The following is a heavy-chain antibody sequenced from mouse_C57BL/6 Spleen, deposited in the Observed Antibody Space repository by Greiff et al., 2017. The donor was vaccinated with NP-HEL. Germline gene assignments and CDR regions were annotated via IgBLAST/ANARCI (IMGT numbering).Heavy chain of an antibody. CDR3: AIQLRFPFAY. Sequence: VQLQQSGPELVKPGASVKISCKASGYSFTSYYIHWVKQRPGQGLEWIGWIYPGSGNTKYNEKFKGKATLTADTSSSTAYMQLSSLTSEDSAVYYCAIQLRFPFAYWGQGTLVTVSA. V-gene: IGHV1-66*01. D-gene: IGHD3-2*02. J-gene: IGHJ3*01. CDR2: IYPGSGNT. CDR1: GYSFTSYY.